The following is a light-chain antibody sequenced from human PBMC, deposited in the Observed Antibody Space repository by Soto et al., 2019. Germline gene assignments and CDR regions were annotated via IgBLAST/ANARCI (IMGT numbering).Light chain of an antibody. J-gene: IGKJ1*01. CDR2: WAS. Sequence: DIVMTQSPDSLAVSLGERATINCKSSQSVLYSSNNKNYLAWYQQKPGQPPKLLIYWASTRESGVPDLFSGRGSGTDFALAICSRQAEDGAVYYCQQYYSTPWTFGQGTKVEIK. V-gene: IGKV4-1*01. CDR1: QSVLYSSNNKNY. CDR3: QQYYSTPWT.